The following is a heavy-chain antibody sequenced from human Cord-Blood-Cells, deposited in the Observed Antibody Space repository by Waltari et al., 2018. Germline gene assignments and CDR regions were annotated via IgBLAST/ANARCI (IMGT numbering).Heavy chain of an antibody. D-gene: IGHD6-6*01. V-gene: IGHV4-38-2*01. CDR2: IYHSGST. Sequence: QVQLQEAGPGLVKPSETRSLTTAVSGYSISRGYYWGWIRQPPGKGLEWIGRIYHSGSTYYNPSLKSRVTISVDTSKNQVSLKLSSVTAADTAVYYCARQSSPDYWGQGTLVTVSS. J-gene: IGHJ4*02. CDR3: ARQSSPDY. CDR1: GYSISRGYY.